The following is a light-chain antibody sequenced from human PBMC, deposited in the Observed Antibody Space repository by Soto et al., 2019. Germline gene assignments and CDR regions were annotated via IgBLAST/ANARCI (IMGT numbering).Light chain of an antibody. CDR1: QSISSW. J-gene: IGKJ1*01. V-gene: IGKV1-5*01. CDR2: DAS. Sequence: DIQMTQSPSTLSASVGDRVTITCRASQSISSWLAWYQQKPGKAPKLLIYDASSLESGVPSRFSGSGSGTEFTLTISSLQPDDFATYYCQQDNSYWPFGQGTKVEIK. CDR3: QQDNSYWP.